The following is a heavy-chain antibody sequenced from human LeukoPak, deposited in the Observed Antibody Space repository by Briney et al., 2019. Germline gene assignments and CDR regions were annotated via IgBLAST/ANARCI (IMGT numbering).Heavy chain of an antibody. CDR3: ARGGTFTIFGVVIIDHYYYMDV. CDR1: GFTFSNYN. D-gene: IGHD3-3*01. J-gene: IGHJ6*03. V-gene: IGHV3-21*01. CDR2: ISSSGSYI. Sequence: PGGSLRLSCAASGFTFSNYNMNWVRQAPGKAMDWVSSISSSGSYIYYADSVKGRFTISRDNAKNSLYLQMNSLRAEDTAVYYCARGGTFTIFGVVIIDHYYYMDVWGKGTTVTVSS.